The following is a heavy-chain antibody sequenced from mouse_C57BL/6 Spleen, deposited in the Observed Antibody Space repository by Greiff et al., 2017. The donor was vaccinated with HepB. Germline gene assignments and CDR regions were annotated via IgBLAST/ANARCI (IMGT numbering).Heavy chain of an antibody. V-gene: IGHV3-1*01. CDR2: ISYSGST. Sequence: DVQLQESGPGMVKPSQSLSLTCTVTGYSITSGYDWHWIRHFPGNKLEWMGYISYSGSTNYNPSLKSRISITHDTSKNHFFLKLNSVTTEDTATYYCARADGSYFDYWGQGTTLTVSS. J-gene: IGHJ2*01. CDR3: ARADGSYFDY. CDR1: GYSITSGYD. D-gene: IGHD1-1*01.